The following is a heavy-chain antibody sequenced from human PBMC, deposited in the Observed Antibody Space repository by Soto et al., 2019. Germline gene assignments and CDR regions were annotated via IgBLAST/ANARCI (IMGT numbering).Heavy chain of an antibody. D-gene: IGHD3-3*01. CDR2: IYWDDDK. CDR1: GFSFSASGVG. V-gene: IGHV2-5*02. J-gene: IGHJ5*02. CDR3: ALSDDYGNGYVVWYS. Sequence: YGPTLVNPTQKLTMTCTCSGFSFSASGVGVDWVRQPPGKALEWLALIYWDDDKRYSPSLKSRLTITKDTSEDQVVLTMTNMEPVDTGSYYCALSDDYGNGYVVWYSWSQGTLVIVSS.